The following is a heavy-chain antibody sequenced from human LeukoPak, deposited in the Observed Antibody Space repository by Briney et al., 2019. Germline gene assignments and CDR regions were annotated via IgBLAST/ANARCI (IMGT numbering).Heavy chain of an antibody. CDR3: ARRGIAAGWFDP. V-gene: IGHV4-59*08. D-gene: IGHD6-13*01. CDR2: IYYSGST. CDR1: GGSISSYY. J-gene: IGHJ5*02. Sequence: SETLSLTCTVSGGSISSYYWSWIRQPPGKGLEWIGYIYYSGSTNYNPSLKSRVTISVDTSKNQFFLKLSSVTAADTAVYYCARRGIAAGWFDPWGQGTLVTVSS.